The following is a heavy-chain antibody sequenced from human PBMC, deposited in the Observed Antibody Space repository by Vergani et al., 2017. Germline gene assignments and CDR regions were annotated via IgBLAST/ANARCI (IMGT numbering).Heavy chain of an antibody. D-gene: IGHD5-18*01. CDR2: INHSGST. J-gene: IGHJ6*03. CDR3: ARVGPWLHPVYSNYYYYYMDV. CDR1: GGSFSGYY. V-gene: IGHV4-34*01. Sequence: QVQLQQWGAGLLKPSETLSLTCAVYGGSFSGYYWSWIRQPPGKGLEWIGEINHSGSTNYNPSLESRVTISVDTSKNQFSLKLSSVTAADTAVYYCARVGPWLHPVYSNYYYYYMDVWGKGTTVTVSS.